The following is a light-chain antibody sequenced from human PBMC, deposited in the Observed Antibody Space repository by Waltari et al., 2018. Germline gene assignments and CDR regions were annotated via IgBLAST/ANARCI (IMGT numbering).Light chain of an antibody. CDR1: SSDVGGYNY. J-gene: IGLJ2*01. V-gene: IGLV2-14*01. CDR2: EVS. CDR3: SSYTSRSALVDVV. Sequence: QSALTQPASVSGSPGQSITISCTGTSSDVGGYNYVSWYQQPPGKAPKLNIYEVSNRTPGLSHRFSGSESANTASLTISGLQAEDDADDYCSSYTSRSALVDVVFGGGTKLSVL.